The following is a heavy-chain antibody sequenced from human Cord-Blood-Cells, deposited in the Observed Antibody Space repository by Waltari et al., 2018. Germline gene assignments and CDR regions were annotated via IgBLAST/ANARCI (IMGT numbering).Heavy chain of an antibody. Sequence: QVQLVQSGAEVKKPGSSVKVSCKASGGTFSSYAISWVRQAPGQGLEWMGGIIPCVGTAYYAQEVQGRVTITTDESTSTAYMELSSLRAEDTAVYYCARRYCSSTSCYYFDYWGQGTLVTVSS. CDR1: GGTFSSYA. V-gene: IGHV1-69*05. D-gene: IGHD2-2*01. CDR3: ARRYCSSTSCYYFDY. J-gene: IGHJ4*02. CDR2: IIPCVGTA.